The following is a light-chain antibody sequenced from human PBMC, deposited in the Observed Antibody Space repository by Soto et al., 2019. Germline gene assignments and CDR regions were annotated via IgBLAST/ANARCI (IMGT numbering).Light chain of an antibody. V-gene: IGLV2-14*01. CDR2: EVR. J-gene: IGLJ2*01. CDR1: SSDVGGYNY. Sequence: QSVLTQPASVSGSPGQSITISCTGTSSDVGGYNYVSWYQQYPGKAPKLIIYEVRNRPSGVSSRFSGSRSDNTASLTISGLRPEDEADYYCSSYTSSSTVVFGGGTKLTVL. CDR3: SSYTSSSTVV.